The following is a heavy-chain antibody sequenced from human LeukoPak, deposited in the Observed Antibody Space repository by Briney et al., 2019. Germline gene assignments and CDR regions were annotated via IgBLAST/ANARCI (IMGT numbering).Heavy chain of an antibody. D-gene: IGHD3-22*01. CDR2: INPSGGST. CDR3: ARDREYYYDSSGYLRGEYYFDY. J-gene: IGHJ4*02. Sequence: GASVKVSCKASGYTFTSYYMHWVRQAPGQGLEWMGLINPSGGSTSYAQKFQGRVTMTRDTSTSTVYMELSSLRSEDTAVYYCARDREYYYDSSGYLRGEYYFDYWGQGTLVTVSS. CDR1: GYTFTSYY. V-gene: IGHV1-46*01.